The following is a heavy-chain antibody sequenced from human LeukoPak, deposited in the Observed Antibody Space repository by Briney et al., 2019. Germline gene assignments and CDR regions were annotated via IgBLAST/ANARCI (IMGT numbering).Heavy chain of an antibody. CDR3: TTLSYVGGY. CDR2: SKSQTDGGTT. D-gene: IGHD3-16*02. Sequence: GGSLRLSCAASGFTFTNAWMSWVRQAPGKVLEWIGRSKSQTDGGTTDYAAPVKGRFTISRDDSKNTVYLQMNSLRTDDTAVYYCTTLSYVGGYWGQGILVTVSS. CDR1: GFTFTNAW. V-gene: IGHV3-15*01. J-gene: IGHJ4*02.